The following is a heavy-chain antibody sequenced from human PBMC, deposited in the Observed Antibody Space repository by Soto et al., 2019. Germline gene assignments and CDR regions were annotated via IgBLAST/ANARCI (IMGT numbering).Heavy chain of an antibody. J-gene: IGHJ5*02. CDR1: GYTFTGYY. CDR3: ARDRRIAARPARLNWFDP. Sequence: ASVKVSCKAYGYTFTGYYMHWVRQAPGQGLEWMGWINPNSGGPNYAQKFQGRVTMTRDTSISTAYMELSRLRSDDTAVYYCARDRRIAARPARLNWFDPWGQGTLVTVSS. CDR2: INPNSGGP. D-gene: IGHD6-6*01. V-gene: IGHV1-2*02.